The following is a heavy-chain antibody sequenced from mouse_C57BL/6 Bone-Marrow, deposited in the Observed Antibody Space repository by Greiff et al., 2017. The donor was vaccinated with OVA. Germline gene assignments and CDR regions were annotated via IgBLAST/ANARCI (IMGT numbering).Heavy chain of an antibody. CDR2: ISNLAYSI. D-gene: IGHD4-1*01. CDR3: ARHGTGANWYFDV. Sequence: DVMLVESGGGLVQPGGSLKLSCAASGFTFSDYGMAWVRQAPRKGPEWVAFISNLAYSIYYADTVTGRFTISRENAKNTLYLEMSSLRSEDTAMYYCARHGTGANWYFDVWGTGTTVTVSS. J-gene: IGHJ1*03. CDR1: GFTFSDYG. V-gene: IGHV5-15*01.